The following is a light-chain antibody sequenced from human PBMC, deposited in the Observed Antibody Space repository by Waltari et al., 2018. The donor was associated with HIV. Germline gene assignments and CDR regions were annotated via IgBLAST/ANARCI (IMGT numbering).Light chain of an antibody. J-gene: IGKJ5*01. CDR2: DAS. Sequence: EIVLTQSPATLSLSPGERATLSCRASQSISSYLAWYQQKPGQAPRLLIYDASNRATGIPARFSGSGSGTDFTLTISSLGPEDFAVYYCQQRSYSITFGQGTRLEIK. V-gene: IGKV3-11*01. CDR3: QQRSYSIT. CDR1: QSISSY.